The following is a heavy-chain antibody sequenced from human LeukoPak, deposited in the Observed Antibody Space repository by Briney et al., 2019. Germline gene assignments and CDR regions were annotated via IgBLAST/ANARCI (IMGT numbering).Heavy chain of an antibody. Sequence: PGGSLRLSCAASGFTFSSYWMSWVRQAPGKGLEWVANIKQDGSEKYYVDSVKGRFTISRDNAKNSLYLQMNSLRAEDTAVYYCARDQGYSSTLFDYWGQGTLVTVSS. V-gene: IGHV3-7*01. CDR1: GFTFSSYW. D-gene: IGHD6-13*01. CDR3: ARDQGYSSTLFDY. CDR2: IKQDGSEK. J-gene: IGHJ4*02.